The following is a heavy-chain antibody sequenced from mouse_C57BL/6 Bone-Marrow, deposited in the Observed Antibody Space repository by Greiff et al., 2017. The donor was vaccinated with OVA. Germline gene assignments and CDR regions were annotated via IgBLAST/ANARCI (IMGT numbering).Heavy chain of an antibody. Sequence: EVQLQQSGPELVKPGASVKISFKASGYSFTGYYMNWVKQSPEKSLEWIGEINPSTGGTTYNQKFKAKATLTVDKSSSTAYMQLKSLTSEDSAVYYCARTPGSSPPFAYWGQGTLVTVSA. J-gene: IGHJ3*01. D-gene: IGHD1-1*01. CDR3: ARTPGSSPPFAY. V-gene: IGHV1-42*01. CDR1: GYSFTGYY. CDR2: INPSTGGT.